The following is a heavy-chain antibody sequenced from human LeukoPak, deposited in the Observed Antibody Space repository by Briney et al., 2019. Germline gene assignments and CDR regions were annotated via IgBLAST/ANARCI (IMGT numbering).Heavy chain of an antibody. Sequence: ASVTVSCKASGYSLSSYDINWVRQAPGQGLEWMGWLNPNSGYSGSTQKFQGRLTMTRDTSINTAYMELSSLTSEDTAVYFCARGEYYGSGSWGYWGRGTVVTVS. V-gene: IGHV1-8*01. CDR2: LNPNSGYS. CDR1: GYSLSSYD. CDR3: ARGEYYGSGSWGY. J-gene: IGHJ4*02. D-gene: IGHD3-10*01.